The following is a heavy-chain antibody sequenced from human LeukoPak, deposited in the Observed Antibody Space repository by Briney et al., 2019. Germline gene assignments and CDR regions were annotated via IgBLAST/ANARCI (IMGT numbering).Heavy chain of an antibody. D-gene: IGHD3-10*01. CDR2: IYSGGST. J-gene: IGHJ4*02. Sequence: GGSLRLSCAASGFTVSSNYMNWVRQAPGKGLEWVSIIYSGGSTFYADSVKGRFTISRDNSKNTLHLQMNSLRAEDTAVYYCARDPYGSGSFLDYWGQGTLVTVSS. CDR3: ARDPYGSGSFLDY. V-gene: IGHV3-53*01. CDR1: GFTVSSNY.